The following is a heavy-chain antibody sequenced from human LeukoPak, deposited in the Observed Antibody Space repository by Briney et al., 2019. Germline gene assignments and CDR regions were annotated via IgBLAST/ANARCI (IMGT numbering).Heavy chain of an antibody. D-gene: IGHD3-22*01. Sequence: SETLSLTCAVSGDSISRYSWSWIRQPPGEGLERLGNILYTGSTNYNPSLKSRVSISTDTSKNQFSLKLTSVTAADTAVYYCARGGRGYYYDSSGYSYQTYYYGLDVWGQGTTVTVSS. J-gene: IGHJ6*02. CDR3: ARGGRGYYYDSSGYSYQTYYYGLDV. V-gene: IGHV4-59*01. CDR1: GDSISRYS. CDR2: ILYTGST.